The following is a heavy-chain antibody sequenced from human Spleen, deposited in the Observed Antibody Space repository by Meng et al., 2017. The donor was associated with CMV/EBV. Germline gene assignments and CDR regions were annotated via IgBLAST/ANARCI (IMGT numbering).Heavy chain of an antibody. CDR3: ARDSYDSSGYYSN. V-gene: IGHV3-7*01. CDR2: INQDGSEK. J-gene: IGHJ4*02. Sequence: GESLKISCAASGFTFSSYWMGWVRQAPGKGLEWVANINQDGSEKYYVDSVKGGFTISRDNAKKSLYLQMNSLRAEDTAVYYCARDSYDSSGYYSNWGQGTLVTVSS. D-gene: IGHD3-22*01. CDR1: GFTFSSYW.